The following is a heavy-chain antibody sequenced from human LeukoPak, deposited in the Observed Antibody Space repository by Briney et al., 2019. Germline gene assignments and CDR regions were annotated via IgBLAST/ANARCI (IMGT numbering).Heavy chain of an antibody. CDR3: ARKVRAAGAFDY. V-gene: IGHV4-31*03. CDR1: CGSLSSGGNY. Sequence: SETLSLTCTVSCGSLSSGGNYWSWIRQHPGKGLEWIGYIYYSGSTYYNPSLKSRVTISVDTSKNQFSLKLSSVTAADTAVYYCARKVRAAGAFDYWGQGTLVTVSS. CDR2: IYYSGST. D-gene: IGHD6-25*01. J-gene: IGHJ4*02.